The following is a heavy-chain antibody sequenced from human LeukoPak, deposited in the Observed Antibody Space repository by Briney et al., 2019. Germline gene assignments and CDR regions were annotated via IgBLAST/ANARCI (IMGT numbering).Heavy chain of an antibody. CDR1: GFTFSSYE. J-gene: IGHJ4*02. D-gene: IGHD5-12*01. CDR3: ARPYSGYETDY. Sequence: GGSLRLSCAASGFTFSSYEMNWVRQAPGKGLEWVSYISSSGSTIYYADSVKGRFTISRDNAKNSLYLQMNSPRAEDTAVYYCARPYSGYETDYWGQGTLVTVSS. V-gene: IGHV3-48*03. CDR2: ISSSGSTI.